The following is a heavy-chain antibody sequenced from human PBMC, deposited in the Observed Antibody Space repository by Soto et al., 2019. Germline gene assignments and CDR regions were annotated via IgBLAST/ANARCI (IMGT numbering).Heavy chain of an antibody. CDR2: IYYSGST. Sequence: SDILSPIRTLFGPSICSSSYYRGWIRQPPGKGLEWIGSIYYSGSTYYNPSLKSRVTISEDTSKNQFSLKLSSVTAADTAVYYCASDGIAAANGMDVWGQGTTVS. D-gene: IGHD6-13*01. V-gene: IGHV4-39*01. J-gene: IGHJ6*02. CDR3: ASDGIAAANGMDV. CDR1: GPSICSSSYY.